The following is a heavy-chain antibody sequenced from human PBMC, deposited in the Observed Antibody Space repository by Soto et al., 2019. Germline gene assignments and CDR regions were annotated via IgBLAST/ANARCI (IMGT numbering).Heavy chain of an antibody. D-gene: IGHD3-16*02. CDR2: IYHTGET. Sequence: SETLSLTCSASGGYISGSDYYWGWIRQSPGKGLEWIGSIYHTGETYYKSSLRSRLTISVDTSKNQFYLHLRSLTAADTAVYYCASKGYRIWGQGTQVTVSS. CDR3: ASKGYRI. J-gene: IGHJ1*01. V-gene: IGHV4-39*01. CDR1: GGYISGSDYY.